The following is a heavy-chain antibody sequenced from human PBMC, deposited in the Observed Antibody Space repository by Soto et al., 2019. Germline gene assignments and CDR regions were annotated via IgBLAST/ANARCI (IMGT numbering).Heavy chain of an antibody. J-gene: IGHJ4*02. CDR3: ARHIYCSGGSCYPHFDY. Sequence: GESLKISCKGSGYSFTSYWIGWVRQMPGKGLEWMGIIYPGDSDTRYSPSFQGQVTISADKSISTAYLQWSSLKASDTAMYYCARHIYCSGGSCYPHFDYWGQGTLVTVSS. D-gene: IGHD2-15*01. CDR1: GYSFTSYW. CDR2: IYPGDSDT. V-gene: IGHV5-51*01.